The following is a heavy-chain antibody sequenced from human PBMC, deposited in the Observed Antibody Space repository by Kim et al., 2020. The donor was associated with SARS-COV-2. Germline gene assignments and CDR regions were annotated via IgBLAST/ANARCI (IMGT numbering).Heavy chain of an antibody. V-gene: IGHV1-2*02. D-gene: IGHD2-15*01. J-gene: IGHJ6*02. CDR3: ARELLDIVVVVAATAYYGMDV. CDR1: GYTFTGYY. Sequence: ASVKVSCKASGYTFTGYYMHWVRQAPGQGLEWMGWINPNSGGTNYAQKFQGRVTMTRDMSISTAYMELSRLRSDDTAVYYCARELLDIVVVVAATAYYGMDVWGQGTTVTVSS. CDR2: INPNSGGT.